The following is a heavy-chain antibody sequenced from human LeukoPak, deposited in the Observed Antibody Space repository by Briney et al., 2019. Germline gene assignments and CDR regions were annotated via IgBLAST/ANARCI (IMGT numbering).Heavy chain of an antibody. CDR1: GFTFSSYG. Sequence: GGSLRLSCAASGFTFSSYGMHWVRQAPGKGLEWVAVISYDGSNKYYADSVKGRFTISRDISKNTLYLQMNSLRDDDTAVYYCVRGVGVSRFNYFDPWGQGTLVTVSS. CDR2: ISYDGSNK. D-gene: IGHD1-26*01. CDR3: VRGVGVSRFNYFDP. V-gene: IGHV3-30*03. J-gene: IGHJ5*02.